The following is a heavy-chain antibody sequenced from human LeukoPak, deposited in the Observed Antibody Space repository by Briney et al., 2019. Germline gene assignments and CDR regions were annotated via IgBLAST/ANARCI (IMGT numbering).Heavy chain of an antibody. V-gene: IGHV3-21*01. CDR3: AGDYYDSSGYYYSPEYFQH. D-gene: IGHD3-22*01. Sequence: GGSLRLSCAASGFTFSSYSMNWVRQAPGKGLEWVSSISSSSSCIYYADSVKGRFTISRDNAKNSLYLQMNSLRAEDTAVYYCAGDYYDSSGYYYSPEYFQHWGQGTLVTVSS. CDR2: ISSSSSCI. CDR1: GFTFSSYS. J-gene: IGHJ1*01.